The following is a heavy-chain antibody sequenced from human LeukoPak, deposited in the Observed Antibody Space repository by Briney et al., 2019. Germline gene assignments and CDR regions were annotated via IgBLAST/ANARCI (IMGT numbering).Heavy chain of an antibody. CDR3: AKGGGGNTGYLEY. CDR2: ISGSDGHT. J-gene: IGHJ4*02. CDR1: GFIFTNYG. V-gene: IGHV3-23*01. D-gene: IGHD5-12*01. Sequence: RAGGTLRLSCAASGFIFTNYGMSWVRQAPGKGLEWVSAISGSDGHTYYADSVKGRFTISKDNSKNTLYLQMTSLRAEDTAVYYCAKGGGGNTGYLEYWGLGTLVTVSS.